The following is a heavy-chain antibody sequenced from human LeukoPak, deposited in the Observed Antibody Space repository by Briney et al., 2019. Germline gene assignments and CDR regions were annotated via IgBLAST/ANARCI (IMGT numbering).Heavy chain of an antibody. J-gene: IGHJ5*02. Sequence: PGGSLRLSCAASGFTFSSYEMNWVRQAPGKGLEWVSYISSRGSTIYYADSVKGRFTISRDNAKNSLYLQMNSLRAEDTAVYYCARDRYDFWSGYSLNWFDPWGQGTLVTVSS. CDR2: ISSRGSTI. V-gene: IGHV3-48*03. D-gene: IGHD3-3*01. CDR1: GFTFSSYE. CDR3: ARDRYDFWSGYSLNWFDP.